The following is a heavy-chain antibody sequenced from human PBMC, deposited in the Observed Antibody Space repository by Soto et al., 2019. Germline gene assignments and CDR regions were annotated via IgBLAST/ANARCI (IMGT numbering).Heavy chain of an antibody. CDR2: IYWNDEI. CDR1: GFSLSSSGAG. V-gene: IGHV2-5*01. J-gene: IGHJ6*02. CDR3: SHLDLRGFSDYTHEWDV. D-gene: IGHD4-17*01. Sequence: QVTVKESGPTLAKPTQTLTLTCSFTGFSLSSSGAGVGWFRQSPGKALEWLALIYWNDEIRYSPSLASRLTITKDTSKDQVVLTLTNLGPVDTATYYCSHLDLRGFSDYTHEWDVWGQGTTVTVSS.